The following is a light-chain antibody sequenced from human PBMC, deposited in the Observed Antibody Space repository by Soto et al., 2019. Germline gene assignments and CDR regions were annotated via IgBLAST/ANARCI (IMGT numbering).Light chain of an antibody. J-gene: IGLJ1*01. CDR2: EVT. V-gene: IGLV2-8*01. CDR3: SSYAASTKIV. CDR1: SSDVGGYDY. Sequence: QSALTQPPSASGSPGQSVTISCTGVSSDVGGYDYVSWYQQHPGKPPKLIIYEVTQRPSGVPDRFSGSKSGNTASLTVSGLQADDEAEYFCSSYAASTKIVFGTGTKVTVL.